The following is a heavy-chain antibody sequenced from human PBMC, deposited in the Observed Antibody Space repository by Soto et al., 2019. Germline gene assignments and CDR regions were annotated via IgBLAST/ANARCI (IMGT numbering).Heavy chain of an antibody. D-gene: IGHD6-6*01. CDR2: ISGSGGST. J-gene: IGHJ4*02. CDR1: GFTFSSYA. Sequence: PGGSLRLSCAASGFTFSSYAMSWVRQAPGKGLEWVSAISGSGGSTYYADSVKGRFTISRDNSKNTLYLQMNSLRAEDTAVYYCAKDQVAARTPGPLYFDYWGQGTLVTVSS. V-gene: IGHV3-23*01. CDR3: AKDQVAARTPGPLYFDY.